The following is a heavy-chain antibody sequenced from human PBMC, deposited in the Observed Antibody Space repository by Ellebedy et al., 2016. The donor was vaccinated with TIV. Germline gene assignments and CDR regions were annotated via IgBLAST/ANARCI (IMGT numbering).Heavy chain of an antibody. CDR1: GFTFSSYG. D-gene: IGHD3-22*01. J-gene: IGHJ4*02. V-gene: IGHV3-30*18. CDR2: ISYDGSNK. Sequence: GESLKISCAASGFTFSSYGMHWVRQAPGKGLEWVAVISYDGSNKYYADSVKGRFTISRDNSKNTLYLQMNSLRAEDTAVYYCAKDRGSGAFDSSGYSDYWGQGTLVTVSS. CDR3: AKDRGSGAFDSSGYSDY.